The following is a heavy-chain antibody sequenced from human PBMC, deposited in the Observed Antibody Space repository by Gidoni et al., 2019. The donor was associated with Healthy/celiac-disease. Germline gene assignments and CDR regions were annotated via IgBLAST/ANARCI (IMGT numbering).Heavy chain of an antibody. V-gene: IGHV3-30*04. CDR2: ISYDGSNK. J-gene: IGHJ3*02. D-gene: IGHD6-19*01. Sequence: QVQLVESGGGVVQPGRSLRLSCAASGFTFRSYAIHGVRQAPGKGLEWVAVISYDGSNKYYADSVKGRFTISRDNSKNTLYLQMNSLRAEDTAVYYCALLGAVAGPRGHAFDIWGQGTMVTVSS. CDR3: ALLGAVAGPRGHAFDI. CDR1: GFTFRSYA.